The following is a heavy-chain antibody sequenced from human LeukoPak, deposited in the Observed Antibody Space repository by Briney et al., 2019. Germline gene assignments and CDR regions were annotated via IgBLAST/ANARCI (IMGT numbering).Heavy chain of an antibody. J-gene: IGHJ5*02. Sequence: ASVKVSCKASGYTFTSYDINWVRQATGQGLEWMGWVNPNSGNTGYAQKFQERVTITRDMSTSTAYMELSSLRSEDTAVYYCAASLWFGEEEDGDWFDPWGQGTLVTVSS. CDR1: GYTFTSYD. CDR2: VNPNSGNT. CDR3: AASLWFGEEEDGDWFDP. D-gene: IGHD3-10*01. V-gene: IGHV1-8*03.